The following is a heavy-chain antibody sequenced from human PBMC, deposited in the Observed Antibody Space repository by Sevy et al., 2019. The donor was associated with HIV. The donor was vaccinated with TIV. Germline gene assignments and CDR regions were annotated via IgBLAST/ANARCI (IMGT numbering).Heavy chain of an antibody. Sequence: GGSLSLSCAASGFSFNNYDMNWVRQAPGKGLEWISYISSSSSHIYYADSVKGRFTISRDNANNSLSVQMNSLRAEDTAVYYCAREGGYTDQGMDVWGQGTTVTVSS. CDR2: ISSSSSHI. CDR1: GFSFNNYD. V-gene: IGHV3-48*01. J-gene: IGHJ6*02. CDR3: AREGGYTDQGMDV. D-gene: IGHD5-12*01.